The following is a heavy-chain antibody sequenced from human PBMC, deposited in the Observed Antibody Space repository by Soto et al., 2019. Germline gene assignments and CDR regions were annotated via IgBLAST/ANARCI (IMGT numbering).Heavy chain of an antibody. CDR3: ARDRCYDGTCYSASDS. Sequence: EVRLMESGGGLVQPGGSLRLSCAASGFRFSTYNMDWVRQAPGKGPEWIAHISTTSFTIYYADSVKGRFTISRDNDRNSLYLEMNSLRDEDTAVYYCARDRCYDGTCYSASDSWGQGTLVTFSS. D-gene: IGHD2-15*01. CDR2: ISTTSFTI. V-gene: IGHV3-48*02. CDR1: GFRFSTYN. J-gene: IGHJ5*01.